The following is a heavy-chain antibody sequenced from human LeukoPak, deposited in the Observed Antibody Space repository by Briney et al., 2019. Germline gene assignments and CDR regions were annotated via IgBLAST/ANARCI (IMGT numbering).Heavy chain of an antibody. CDR1: GFTFSSFG. Sequence: GGSLRLSCAGSGFTFSSFGMHWVRQAPGKGLEWVIFIQTDGSDKYYADSVKGRFTVSRDNSKNTLYLQMNSLRAEDTAVYYCAKDQGGWYWIAFDIWGQGTMVTVSS. CDR3: AKDQGGWYWIAFDI. J-gene: IGHJ3*02. D-gene: IGHD6-19*01. V-gene: IGHV3-30*02. CDR2: IQTDGSDK.